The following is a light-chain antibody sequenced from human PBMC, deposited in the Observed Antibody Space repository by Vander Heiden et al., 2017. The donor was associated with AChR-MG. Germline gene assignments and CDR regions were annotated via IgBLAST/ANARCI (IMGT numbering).Light chain of an antibody. CDR1: SSDIGGNNY. V-gene: IGLV2-14*03. CDR3: CSYASSSTPCV. Sequence: QSHLTLPRPPSGSPGPSIPISCTGGSSDIGGNNYVSWYQQHPGKAPKLMIHDVSERPSGVSNRFSGSKSGNTASLTISGLQAEDEADYYCCSYASSSTPCVFGTGTKVTVL. J-gene: IGLJ1*01. CDR2: DVS.